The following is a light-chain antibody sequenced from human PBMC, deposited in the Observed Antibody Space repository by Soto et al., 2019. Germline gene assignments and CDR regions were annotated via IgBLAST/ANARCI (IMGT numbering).Light chain of an antibody. Sequence: DNQLTQSPSSLSAYVGDRVTITCRASLTTSIYLNWYQHKPGKAPRLLIYAASNLQSGVPSRFSGSGSGTDFTLTISSLQAEDFATYYCQQSYSAPPTFGQGTKV. V-gene: IGKV1-39*01. J-gene: IGKJ1*01. CDR1: LTTSIY. CDR2: AAS. CDR3: QQSYSAPPT.